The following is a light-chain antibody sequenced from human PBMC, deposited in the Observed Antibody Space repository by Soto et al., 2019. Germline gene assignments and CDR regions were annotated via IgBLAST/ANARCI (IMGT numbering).Light chain of an antibody. CDR2: GAS. CDR1: QGISSE. CDR3: QQGHNWPLT. V-gene: IGKV3-15*01. Sequence: EIVMTQSPATLSLSPGERAALSCRASQGISSELAWYQQKPGQPPRLLIYGASTRATGVPARFTGSGSGSDFTLTISGLQPEDFAVYYCQQGHNWPLTFGQGTRLEI. J-gene: IGKJ2*01.